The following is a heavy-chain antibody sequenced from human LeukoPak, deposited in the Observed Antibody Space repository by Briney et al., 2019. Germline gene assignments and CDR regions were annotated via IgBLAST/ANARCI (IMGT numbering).Heavy chain of an antibody. V-gene: IGHV4-38-2*01. D-gene: IGHD3/OR15-3a*01. J-gene: IGHJ5*02. CDR1: GYSISSGYY. CDR3: ARVTVGDDFLPGHSTPLGSFDP. Sequence: PSETLSLTCAVSGYSISSGYYWGWIRQPPGKGLQWIGSIFHGGSTYYNPSLKSRVTISVDTSKNQFSLKLSSATAADTAVYYCARVTVGDDFLPGHSTPLGSFDPWGQGTLVTVSS. CDR2: IFHGGST.